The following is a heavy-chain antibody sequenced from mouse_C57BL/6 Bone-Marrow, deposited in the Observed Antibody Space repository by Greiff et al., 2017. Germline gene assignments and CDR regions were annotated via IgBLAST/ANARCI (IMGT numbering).Heavy chain of an antibody. Sequence: VQLQQSGPVLVKPGASVKMSCKASGYTFTDYYMNWVKQSHGKSLEWIGVINPYNGGTSYNQKFKGKATLTVDKSSSTAYMVLNSLTSEDSAVYYCARKIYYDYAWFAYWGQGTLVTVSA. D-gene: IGHD2-4*01. CDR1: GYTFTDYY. V-gene: IGHV1-19*01. CDR3: ARKIYYDYAWFAY. CDR2: INPYNGGT. J-gene: IGHJ3*01.